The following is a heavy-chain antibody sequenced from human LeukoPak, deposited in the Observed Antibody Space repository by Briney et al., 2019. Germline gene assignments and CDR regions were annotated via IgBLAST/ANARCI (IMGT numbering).Heavy chain of an antibody. CDR3: AREGIAARLFVYYDMDV. V-gene: IGHV4-61*02. CDR2: IYTSGST. CDR1: GGSISSGSYY. J-gene: IGHJ6*02. Sequence: KASETLSLACTVSGGSISSGSYYWSWIRQPAGKGLGWIGRIYTSGSTNYNPSLKSRVTISVDTSKNQFSLKLSSVTAADTAVYYCAREGIAARLFVYYDMDVWGQGTTVTVSS. D-gene: IGHD6-6*01.